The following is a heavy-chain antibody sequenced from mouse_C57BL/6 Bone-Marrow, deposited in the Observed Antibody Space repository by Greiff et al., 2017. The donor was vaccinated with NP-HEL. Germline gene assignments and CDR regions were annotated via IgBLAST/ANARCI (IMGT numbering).Heavy chain of an antibody. J-gene: IGHJ3*01. CDR3: ARLGGYYLAY. Sequence: VQLQESGAELARPGASVKLSCKASGYTFTSYGISWVKQRTGQGLEWIGEIYPRSGNTYYNEEFKGKATLTADKSSSTAYMGPRSLTSEDSAVYFCARLGGYYLAYWGQGTLVTVSA. CDR2: IYPRSGNT. V-gene: IGHV1-81*01. CDR1: GYTFTSYG. D-gene: IGHD2-3*01.